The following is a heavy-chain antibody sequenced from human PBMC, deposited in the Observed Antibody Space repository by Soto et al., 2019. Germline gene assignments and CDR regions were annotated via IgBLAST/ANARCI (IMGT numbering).Heavy chain of an antibody. Sequence: ASVKVSCKVSGYTLTELSRHWVRQAPGQRLEWMGWINAGKGKTKYTQKIQGRVTITRDTSASTTYMELSSLRSEDTSVYYCRYCNSTSCADAFDIWGQGTRFTFSS. D-gene: IGHD2-2*01. CDR2: INAGKGKT. V-gene: IGHV1-3*01. CDR1: GYTLTELS. J-gene: IGHJ3*02. CDR3: RYCNSTSCADAFDI.